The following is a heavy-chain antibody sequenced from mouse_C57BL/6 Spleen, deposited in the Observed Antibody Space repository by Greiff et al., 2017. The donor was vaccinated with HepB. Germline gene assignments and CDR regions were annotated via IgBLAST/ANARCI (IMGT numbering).Heavy chain of an antibody. CDR2: ISGGGGNT. CDR1: GFTFSSYT. V-gene: IGHV5-9*01. D-gene: IGHD2-5*01. J-gene: IGHJ4*01. CDR3: ARRGYSNYVDYAMDY. Sequence: DVKLVESGGGLVKPGGSLKLSCAASGFTFSSYTMSWVRQTPEKRLEWVATISGGGGNTYYPDSVKGRFTISRDNAKNTLYLQMSSLRSEDTALYYCARRGYSNYVDYAMDYWGQGTSVTVSS.